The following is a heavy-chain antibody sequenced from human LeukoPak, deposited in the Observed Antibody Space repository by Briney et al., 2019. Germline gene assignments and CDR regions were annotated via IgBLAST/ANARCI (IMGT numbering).Heavy chain of an antibody. J-gene: IGHJ4*02. D-gene: IGHD4-17*01. CDR1: GYTFSSYD. V-gene: IGHV1-8*01. CDR3: ARGDYGAYYYFDY. CDR2: MNPNSGNT. Sequence: ASVKVSCKASGYTFSSYDVNWVRQATGQGLEWMGWMNPNSGNTGYAQKFQGRVTMTRNTSISTAYMELSSLRSEDTAVYYCARGDYGAYYYFDYWGQGTLVTVSS.